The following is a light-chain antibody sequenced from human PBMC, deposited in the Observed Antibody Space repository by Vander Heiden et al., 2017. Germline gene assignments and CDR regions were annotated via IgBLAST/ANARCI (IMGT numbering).Light chain of an antibody. J-gene: IGKJ4*01. CDR2: WAS. V-gene: IGKV4-1*01. CDR3: QKYYSAPLT. CDR1: QSALSRFNSKPS. Sequence: DIVMTQSPDSLAVPLDERATINCKSSQSALSRFNSKPSLTWYQKKPGQPTKVLLYWASIRESGVPDRCSGSGSGKDFSITISSLQDEDVAVYYCQKYYSAPLTFGGGTKVEI.